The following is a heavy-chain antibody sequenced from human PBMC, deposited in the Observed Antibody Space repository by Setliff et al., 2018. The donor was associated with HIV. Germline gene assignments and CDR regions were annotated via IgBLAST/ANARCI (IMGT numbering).Heavy chain of an antibody. CDR2: INAGNGKT. CDR1: GYTFSTYA. D-gene: IGHD6-19*01. V-gene: IGHV1-3*01. CDR3: ARVPYSSGY. J-gene: IGHJ4*02. Sequence: GASVKVSCKASGYTFSTYAMRWVRQAPGQRLEWMGWINAGNGKTKYSQKFQGRVTMTRNTSISTAYMELSSLRSEDTAVYYCARVPYSSGYWGQGTLVTVSS.